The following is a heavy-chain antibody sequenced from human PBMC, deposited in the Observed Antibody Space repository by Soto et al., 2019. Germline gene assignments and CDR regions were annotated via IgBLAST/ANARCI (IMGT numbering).Heavy chain of an antibody. CDR3: ARRLKEDSGSSPYYSALDV. CDR1: GYTFSKYW. J-gene: IGHJ6*02. D-gene: IGHD5-12*01. V-gene: IGHV5-51*01. CDR2: IYPGDSDT. Sequence: PGESLKISCQASGYTFSKYWIAWVRQMPGKGLEYVGIIYPGDSDTRYSPPFQGQVTISADASIRTAYLQWSSLKASDSAMYYCARRLKEDSGSSPYYSALDVWGRGTTVTVYS.